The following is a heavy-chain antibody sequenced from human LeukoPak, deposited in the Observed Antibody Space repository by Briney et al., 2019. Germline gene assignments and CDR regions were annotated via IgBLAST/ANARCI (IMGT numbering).Heavy chain of an antibody. D-gene: IGHD4-17*01. CDR3: AIHWATVTTFYVDFCWFDP. V-gene: IGHV4-39*01. J-gene: IGHJ5*02. CDR2: IIMSGST. CDR1: GGSISSSSYY. Sequence: SETLSLTCTVSGGSISSSSYYWGWIRQPPGKGLEWIGSIIMSGSTYYNPSLKSRVTISVDTSKNQFSLKLSSVTAADTAVYYCAIHWATVTTFYVDFCWFDPWGQGTLVTVSS.